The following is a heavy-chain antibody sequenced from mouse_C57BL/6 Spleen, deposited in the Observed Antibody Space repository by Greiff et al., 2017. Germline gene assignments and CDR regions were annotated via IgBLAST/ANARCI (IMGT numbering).Heavy chain of an antibody. CDR1: GFTFTDYY. Sequence: EVMLVESGGGLVQPGGSLSLSCAASGFTFTDYYMSWVRQPPGKALEWLGFIRNKANGYTTEYSASVKGRFTISRDNSQSILYLQMNALGSEDSATYYCARSFRYFDVWCTVTTVTVSS. V-gene: IGHV7-3*01. CDR3: ARSFRYFDV. CDR2: IRNKANGYTT. J-gene: IGHJ1*03.